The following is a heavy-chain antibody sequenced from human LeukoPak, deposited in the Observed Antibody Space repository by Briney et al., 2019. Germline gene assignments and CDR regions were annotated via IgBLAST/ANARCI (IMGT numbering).Heavy chain of an antibody. CDR2: INHSGTT. CDR3: ARGGYYDSSGYPNPLDY. V-gene: IGHV4-34*01. CDR1: GGSISSYY. J-gene: IGHJ4*02. Sequence: SETLSLTCTVSGGSISSYYWSWIRQPPGKGPEWIGEINHSGTTNYNPSLKRRAIMSVDTAKNQFSLKLNSVSAADTAVYYCARGGYYDSSGYPNPLDYWGQGTLVTVSS. D-gene: IGHD3-22*01.